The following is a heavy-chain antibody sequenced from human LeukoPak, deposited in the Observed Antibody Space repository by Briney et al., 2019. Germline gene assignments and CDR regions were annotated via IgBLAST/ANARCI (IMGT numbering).Heavy chain of an antibody. CDR1: GFTFSSYA. CDR2: ISGSGVGT. Sequence: GGSLRLSCAASGFTFSSYAMGWVRQAPGKGLEWVSVISGSGVGTYYADSVKGRFTISRDNSKNTLDLQMNSLRAEDTAVYYCAKDDVRDGYNFFDYWGQGTLVTVSS. J-gene: IGHJ4*02. CDR3: AKDDVRDGYNFFDY. V-gene: IGHV3-23*01. D-gene: IGHD5-24*01.